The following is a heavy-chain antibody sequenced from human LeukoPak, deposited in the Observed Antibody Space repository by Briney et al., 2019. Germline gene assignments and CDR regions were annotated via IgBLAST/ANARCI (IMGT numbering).Heavy chain of an antibody. J-gene: IGHJ2*01. CDR1: GFTFSSYA. Sequence: RAGGSLRLSCAASGFTFSSYAMSWVRQAPGKGLEWVSAISGSGGSTYYADSVKGRFTISRDNPKNTLYLQMNSLRAEDTAVYYCAKGITMIVVAPSPFDLWGRGTLVTVSS. D-gene: IGHD3-22*01. CDR3: AKGITMIVVAPSPFDL. V-gene: IGHV3-23*01. CDR2: ISGSGGST.